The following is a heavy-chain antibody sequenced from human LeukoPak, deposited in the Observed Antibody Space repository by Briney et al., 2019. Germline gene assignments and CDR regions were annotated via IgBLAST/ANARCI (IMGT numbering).Heavy chain of an antibody. V-gene: IGHV3-30*04. Sequence: GGSLRLSCAASGFTFSSYAMHWVRQAPGKGLEWVAVISYDGSNKYYADSVKGRFTISRDNSKNTLYLQVNSLRAEDTAVYYCARGSRFGVVERDAFDIWGQGTMVTVSS. D-gene: IGHD3-3*01. CDR2: ISYDGSNK. CDR1: GFTFSSYA. CDR3: ARGSRFGVVERDAFDI. J-gene: IGHJ3*02.